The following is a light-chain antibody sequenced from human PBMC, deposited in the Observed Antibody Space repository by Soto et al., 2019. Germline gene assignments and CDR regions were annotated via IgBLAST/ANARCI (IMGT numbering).Light chain of an antibody. CDR2: DVS. J-gene: IGLJ1*01. V-gene: IGLV2-14*01. Sequence: QSALTQPASVSGSPGQSITISCPGTSSDVGGYNYVSWYQQHPGKAPKLMIYDVSNRPSGVSNRFSGSKSANTASLTISGLKAEDEADYYCSSYTSSSLYVFGTGTKLTVL. CDR3: SSYTSSSLYV. CDR1: SSDVGGYNY.